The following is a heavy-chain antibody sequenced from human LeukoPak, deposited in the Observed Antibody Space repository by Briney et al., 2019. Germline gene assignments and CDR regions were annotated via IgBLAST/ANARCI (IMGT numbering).Heavy chain of an antibody. D-gene: IGHD5-12*01. V-gene: IGHV3-20*04. Sequence: PGGSLRLSCAASGFTFNNAWMSWVRQAPGKGLEWVSGINWNGGSTGYADSVKGRFTIFRENAKNSLYLQMDSLRAEDTAFYYCARDYSSGYNGYFDYWGQGTLVTVSS. CDR3: ARDYSSGYNGYFDY. J-gene: IGHJ4*02. CDR1: GFTFNNAW. CDR2: INWNGGST.